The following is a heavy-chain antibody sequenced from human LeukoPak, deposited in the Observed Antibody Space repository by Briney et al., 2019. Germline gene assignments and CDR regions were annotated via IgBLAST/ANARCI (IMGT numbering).Heavy chain of an antibody. CDR2: IDPNTENP. J-gene: IGHJ3*02. V-gene: IGHV7-4-1*01. Sequence: ASVKVSCKASGYTFNGYAINWMRQAPGQGFEWLGWIDPNTENPTYAQGFTGRLVFSLDASLSTAYLEIYSLKAEDTAVYYCVRDWFTDGASTLDIWGQGTTVAVFS. D-gene: IGHD3-16*01. CDR3: VRDWFTDGASTLDI. CDR1: GYTFNGYA.